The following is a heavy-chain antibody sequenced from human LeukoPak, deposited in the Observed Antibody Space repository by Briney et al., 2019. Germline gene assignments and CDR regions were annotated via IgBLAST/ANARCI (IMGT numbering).Heavy chain of an antibody. CDR2: IYYCGST. Sequence: SETLSLTCTVSGGSISSGSYYWSWIRQPAGKGLEWIGYIYYCGSTYYNPSLKSRVTISVDTSKNQFSLKLSSVTAADTAVYYCAMYYDFWSGYPRDYWGQGTLVTVSS. CDR3: AMYYDFWSGYPRDY. CDR1: GGSISSGSYY. D-gene: IGHD3-3*01. J-gene: IGHJ4*02. V-gene: IGHV4-30-4*08.